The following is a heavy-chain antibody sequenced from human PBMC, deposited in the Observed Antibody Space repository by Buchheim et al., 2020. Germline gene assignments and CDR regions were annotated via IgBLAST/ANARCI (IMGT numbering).Heavy chain of an antibody. CDR1: GGSISSGGYY. CDR2: IYYSGST. J-gene: IGHJ6*02. V-gene: IGHV4-31*03. D-gene: IGHD2-2*01. Sequence: QVQLQESGPGLVKPSQTLSLTCTVSGGSISSGGYYWSWIRQHPGKGLEWIGYIYYSGSTYYNPSLKSRVTIPVDKRKNQIYLKLSSVTAADTAVYYCARDSEDCSSTSCYSLGMDVWGQGTT. CDR3: ARDSEDCSSTSCYSLGMDV.